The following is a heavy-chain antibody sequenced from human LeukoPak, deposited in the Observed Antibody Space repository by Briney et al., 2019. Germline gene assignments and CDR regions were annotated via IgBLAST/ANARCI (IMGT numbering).Heavy chain of an antibody. Sequence: SETLSLTCTVSGYSISSGYYWGWIRQPPGKGLEWIGSIYHSGSTYYNPSLKSRVTISVDTSKNQFSLKLSSVTAADTAVYYCARVERDWNNGTDAFDIWGQGTMSPSLQ. J-gene: IGHJ3*02. D-gene: IGHD1/OR15-1a*01. CDR3: ARVERDWNNGTDAFDI. CDR2: IYHSGST. CDR1: GYSISSGYY. V-gene: IGHV4-38-2*02.